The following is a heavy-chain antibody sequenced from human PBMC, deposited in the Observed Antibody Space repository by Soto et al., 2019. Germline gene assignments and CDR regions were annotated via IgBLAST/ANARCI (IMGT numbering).Heavy chain of an antibody. D-gene: IGHD3-10*01. Sequence: QVQMVQSGAEGKKSGASGKVSCKVSGHTLTELSIHWVRQTPGKGLEWMGGFDPKTHDTMYVQKFQGRITMTGDTSTDTAYMALSSLSSEDTATYYCATDFRSGRHGGGFDYWGQGTLVTVSS. CDR3: ATDFRSGRHGGGFDY. CDR2: FDPKTHDT. V-gene: IGHV1-24*01. CDR1: GHTLTELS. J-gene: IGHJ4*02.